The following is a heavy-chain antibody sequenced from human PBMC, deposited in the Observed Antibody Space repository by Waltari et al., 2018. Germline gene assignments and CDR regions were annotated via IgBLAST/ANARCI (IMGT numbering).Heavy chain of an antibody. Sequence: EVQLVESGGGLIQPGGSLRLSCAASGFTVSSNYMSWVRKAPGKGLEWVSVSYSGCSTYYAAAVKGRFTISRDNSKNTLDLQMNSLRAEDTAVYYCARDSLYCTNGVCYTHWGQGTLVTVSS. J-gene: IGHJ4*02. D-gene: IGHD2-8*01. V-gene: IGHV3-53*01. CDR2: SYSGCST. CDR3: ARDSLYCTNGVCYTH. CDR1: GFTVSSNY.